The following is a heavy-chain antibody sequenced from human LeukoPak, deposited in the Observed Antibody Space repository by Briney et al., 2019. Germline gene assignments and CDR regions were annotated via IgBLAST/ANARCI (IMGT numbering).Heavy chain of an antibody. V-gene: IGHV3-21*04. J-gene: IGHJ4*02. CDR2: ISSSSSHI. D-gene: IGHD2-15*01. Sequence: GGSLRLSCAASGFTISSHSMNWVRQAPGKGPEWVSSISSSSSHIYFADSVKGRFTISRDNPRNTVYLQINSLRDDDTAVYYCGKTTVGYSSGQKPAWPVDFWGQGTLVTVSS. CDR1: GFTISSHS. CDR3: GKTTVGYSSGQKPAWPVDF.